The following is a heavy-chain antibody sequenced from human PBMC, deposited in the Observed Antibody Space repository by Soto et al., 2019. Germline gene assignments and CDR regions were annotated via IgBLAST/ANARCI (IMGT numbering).Heavy chain of an antibody. CDR2: IIPIFGTA. J-gene: IGHJ5*02. Sequence: QVQLVQSGAEVKKPGSSVKVSCKASGGTFSSYAISWVRQAPGQGLEWMGGIIPIFGTANYAQKFQGRVTITADESTSTGYMELSSLRSEDTAVYYCARDRFEIAVACQGGINWFDPWGQGTLVTVSS. CDR1: GGTFSSYA. V-gene: IGHV1-69*01. CDR3: ARDRFEIAVACQGGINWFDP. D-gene: IGHD6-19*01.